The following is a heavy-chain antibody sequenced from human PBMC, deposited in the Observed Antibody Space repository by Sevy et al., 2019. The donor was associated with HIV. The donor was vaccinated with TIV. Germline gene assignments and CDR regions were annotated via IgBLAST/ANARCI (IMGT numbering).Heavy chain of an antibody. V-gene: IGHV3-33*06. D-gene: IGHD4-17*01. CDR2: IWYDGSNK. CDR3: AKELKRGDYGGNFDAFDI. CDR1: GFTFSSYG. J-gene: IGHJ3*02. Sequence: GGSLRLSCAASGFTFSSYGMHWVRQAPGKGLEWVAVIWYDGSNKYYADSVKGRFTISRDNSKNTLYLQMNSLRADDTAVYYCAKELKRGDYGGNFDAFDIWGQGTMVTVSS.